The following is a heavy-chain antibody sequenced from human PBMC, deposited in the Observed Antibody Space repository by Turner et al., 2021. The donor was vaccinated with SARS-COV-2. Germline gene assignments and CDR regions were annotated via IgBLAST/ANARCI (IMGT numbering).Heavy chain of an antibody. Sequence: QVQLQESGPGLVKPSDTLSLTCTVSPGSIRNYYWTWVRQPQGKGLEWIGHIYYSGNTYSNPSLKSRLTMSIDTSKDQFSLKLTSVTAADTAVYYCARAYSGYDALDSWGQGILVTVSS. D-gene: IGHD5-12*01. J-gene: IGHJ4*02. CDR2: IYYSGNT. V-gene: IGHV4-59*07. CDR3: ARAYSGYDALDS. CDR1: PGSIRNYY.